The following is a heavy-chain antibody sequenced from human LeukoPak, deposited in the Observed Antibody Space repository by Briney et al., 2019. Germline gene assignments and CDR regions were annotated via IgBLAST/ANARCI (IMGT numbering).Heavy chain of an antibody. J-gene: IGHJ3*02. V-gene: IGHV3-9*01. CDR1: GFTFGVYA. CDR3: AKDKGGPGNDAFDI. Sequence: GGSLTLSCAASGFTFGVYAMLWVRQAPGKGLEWVSGICWNRGSIGYADSVKGRFTISRDNAKTSLYLQMNSLRAEDTVLYYCAKDKGGPGNDAFDIWGQGKMVTVSS. CDR2: ICWNRGSI.